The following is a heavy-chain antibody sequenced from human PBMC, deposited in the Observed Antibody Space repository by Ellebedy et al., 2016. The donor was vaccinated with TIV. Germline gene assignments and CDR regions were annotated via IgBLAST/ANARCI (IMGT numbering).Heavy chain of an antibody. CDR3: ARQTGLFDY. D-gene: IGHD3-16*01. Sequence: MPSETLSLTCTVSGGSISSYYWSWIRQPPGKGLEWIGEINHSGSTNYNPSLNSRVTISVDTSKNQFSLKLISVTAADTAVYYCARQTGLFDYWGQGTLVTVSS. J-gene: IGHJ4*02. V-gene: IGHV4-34*01. CDR2: INHSGST. CDR1: GGSISSYY.